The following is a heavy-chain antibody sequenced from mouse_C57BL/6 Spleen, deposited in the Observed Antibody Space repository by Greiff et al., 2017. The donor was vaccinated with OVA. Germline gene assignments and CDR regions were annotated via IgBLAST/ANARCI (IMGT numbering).Heavy chain of an antibody. D-gene: IGHD2-1*01. CDR1: GYTFTSYW. J-gene: IGHJ2*01. V-gene: IGHV1-69*01. CDR2: IDPSDSYT. Sequence: QVQLQQPGAELVLPGASVKLSCTASGYTFTSYWMHWVKQRPGQGLEWIGEIDPSDSYTNYNQKFKGKSTLTVDTSSSTAYMQLSSLTSEDSAVYYCARRGIYYGSLGYFDYWGQGTTLTVSS. CDR3: ARRGIYYGSLGYFDY.